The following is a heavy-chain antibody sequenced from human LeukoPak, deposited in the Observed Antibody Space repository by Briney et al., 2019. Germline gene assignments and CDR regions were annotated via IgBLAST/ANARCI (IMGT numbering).Heavy chain of an antibody. CDR1: GGSISSGDYY. CDR2: IYYSGST. D-gene: IGHD6-13*01. CDR3: ARGSIAATSDAFDI. V-gene: IGHV4-30-4*08. J-gene: IGHJ3*02. Sequence: SETLSLTCTVSGGSISSGDYYWSWIRQPPGKGLEWIGYIYYSGSTYYNPSLKSRVTISVDTSKNQFSLKLSSVTAADTAVYYCARGSIAATSDAFDIWGQGTMVTVSS.